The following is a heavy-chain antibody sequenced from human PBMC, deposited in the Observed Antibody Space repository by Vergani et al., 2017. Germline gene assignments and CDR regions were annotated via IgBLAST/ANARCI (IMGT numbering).Heavy chain of an antibody. V-gene: IGHV4-39*07. CDR2: IYYSGST. CDR3: ASSVLRFLDPDAFDI. CDR1: NDSVSNTFYY. J-gene: IGHJ3*02. D-gene: IGHD3-3*01. Sequence: QVQLQQWGAGLLKPSETLSLTCTVSNDSVSNTFYYWGWIRQTPGKGLEWIGSIYYSGSTNYNPSLKSRVTMSVDTSKNQFSLKLSSVTAADTAVYYCASSVLRFLDPDAFDIWGQGTMVTVSS.